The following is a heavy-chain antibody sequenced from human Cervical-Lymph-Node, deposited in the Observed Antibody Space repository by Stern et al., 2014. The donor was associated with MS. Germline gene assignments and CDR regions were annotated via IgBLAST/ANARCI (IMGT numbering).Heavy chain of an antibody. D-gene: IGHD2/OR15-2a*01. J-gene: IGHJ5*02. CDR1: GFTFSAYA. CDR2: VAGSGSST. V-gene: IGHV3-23*04. CDR3: ARKIESALGS. Sequence: EVQLVESGGGLVQPGESLRLSCAAPGFTFSAYAMSWVRQAPGKGLEWVSGVAGSGSSTYYADAVKGRFTISRDNSKNTLYLQMNSVRAEDTAVYYCARKIESALGSWGLGTLVTVSS.